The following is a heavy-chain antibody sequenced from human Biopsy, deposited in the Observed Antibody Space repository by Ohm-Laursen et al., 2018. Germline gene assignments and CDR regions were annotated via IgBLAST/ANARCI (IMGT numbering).Heavy chain of an antibody. CDR2: IHYTGHI. Sequence: GTLSLTRLVSGDTISTYYWNWIRQTPGKGLEWIGYIHYTGHIRINPSLNSRATISVDTSKDQFSLKLSSLTAADTAIYYCARNRVDVVKVTTIGWNFDLWGRGTLVTVS. CDR1: GDTISTYY. D-gene: IGHD5-12*01. J-gene: IGHJ2*01. V-gene: IGHV4-59*08. CDR3: ARNRVDVVKVTTIGWNFDL.